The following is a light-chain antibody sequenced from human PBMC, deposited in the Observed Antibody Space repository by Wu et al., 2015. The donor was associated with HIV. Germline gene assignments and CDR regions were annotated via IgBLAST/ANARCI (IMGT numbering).Light chain of an antibody. V-gene: IGKV3-11*01. Sequence: DIVLTQSPGTLSLSSGERATLSCRASQNITHFLAWYQQRLGHPPRLLIYDVFNRATGVPVRFSGSGSATNFHLTISSLAHEDSAFYYCQQRDGWPLTFGGGTRVEI. CDR2: DVF. CDR3: QQRDGWPLT. CDR1: QNITHF. J-gene: IGKJ4*01.